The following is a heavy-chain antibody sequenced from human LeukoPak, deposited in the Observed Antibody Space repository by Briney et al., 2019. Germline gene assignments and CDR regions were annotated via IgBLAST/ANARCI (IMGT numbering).Heavy chain of an antibody. J-gene: IGHJ4*02. CDR2: INGNGGTT. Sequence: PGGSLRLSCSASGFSFSTYAMHWARQAPGKGLEYVSTINGNGGTTYYADSVKGRFTISRDKSKNTLYLQMNSLRAEDTAVYYCAKGGVVVGVDYWGQGTLVTVSS. D-gene: IGHD2-15*01. CDR1: GFSFSTYA. V-gene: IGHV3-64*04. CDR3: AKGGVVVGVDY.